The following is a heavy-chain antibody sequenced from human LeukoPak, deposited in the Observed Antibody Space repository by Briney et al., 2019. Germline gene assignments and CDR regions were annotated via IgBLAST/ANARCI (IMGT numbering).Heavy chain of an antibody. Sequence: SEALSLTCAVYGGSFSGYYWSWIRQPPGKGLEWIGEINHSGSTNYNPSLKSRVTISVDTSKNQFSLKLSSVTAADTAVYYCARGGCSSTSCYSLSYYFDYWGQGTLVTVSS. CDR3: ARGGCSSTSCYSLSYYFDY. CDR2: INHSGST. CDR1: GGSFSGYY. V-gene: IGHV4-34*01. D-gene: IGHD2-2*02. J-gene: IGHJ4*02.